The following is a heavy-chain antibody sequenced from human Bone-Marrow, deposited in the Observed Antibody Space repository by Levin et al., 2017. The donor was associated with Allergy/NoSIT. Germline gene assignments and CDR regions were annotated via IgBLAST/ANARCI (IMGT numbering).Heavy chain of an antibody. D-gene: IGHD3-10*01. CDR3: ARQRGVDASGTYSDY. J-gene: IGHJ4*02. CDR1: GFTFSTYA. V-gene: IGHV3-23*01. Sequence: GGSLRLSCAASGFTFSTYAMSWVRQAPGRGLEWVSGISGGGGGTYFADSVKGRFTISRDNSKNTLYLQMNTLRAEDTALYYCARQRGVDASGTYSDYWGQGTLVTVSS. CDR2: ISGGGGGT.